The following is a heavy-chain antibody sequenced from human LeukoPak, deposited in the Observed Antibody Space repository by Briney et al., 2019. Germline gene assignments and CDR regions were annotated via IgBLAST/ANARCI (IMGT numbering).Heavy chain of an antibody. D-gene: IGHD5-18*01. CDR2: IKSKKFGETT. Sequence: GGSLRLSCAASGFTFSNAWLSWGRQTTGKGLEWVGRIKSKKFGETTDYAAPVKGRFTISRDDSKNMLYLQMNSLKTEDTAVFYCTASDTPGVDYWGQGTLLTVSS. CDR3: TASDTPGVDY. J-gene: IGHJ4*02. CDR1: GFTFSNAW. V-gene: IGHV3-15*01.